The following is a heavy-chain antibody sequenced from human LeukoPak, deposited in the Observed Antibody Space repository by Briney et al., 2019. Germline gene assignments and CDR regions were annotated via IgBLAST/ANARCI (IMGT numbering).Heavy chain of an antibody. CDR2: MNPNSGNN. J-gene: IGHJ5*02. V-gene: IGHV1-8*01. CDR1: GYTFTTYD. CDR3: ARGRGSGHKENWFDP. D-gene: IGHD6-19*01. Sequence: ASVKVSCKASGYTFTTYDINWVRQATGQGLEWMGWMNPNSGNNGYTQKFQGRVTMTRNTSLSTAYMELSSLRSEDTAVYYCARGRGSGHKENWFDPWGQGTLDTVSS.